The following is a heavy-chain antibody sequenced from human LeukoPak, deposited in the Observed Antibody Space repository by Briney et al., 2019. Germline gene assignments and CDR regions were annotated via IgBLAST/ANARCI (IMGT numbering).Heavy chain of an antibody. D-gene: IGHD1-26*01. Sequence: GGSLRLSCAASGFTFSSYAMSWVRQAPGKGLEWVSAISGGGGSTYYADSVKGRFTISRDNSKNTLYLQMNSLRAEDTALYSCARDRSYGAFDYWGQGTLVTVSS. CDR3: ARDRSYGAFDY. CDR2: ISGGGGST. J-gene: IGHJ4*02. CDR1: GFTFSSYA. V-gene: IGHV3-23*01.